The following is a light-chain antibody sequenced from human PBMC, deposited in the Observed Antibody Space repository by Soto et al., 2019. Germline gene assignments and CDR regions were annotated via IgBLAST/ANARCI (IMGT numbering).Light chain of an antibody. CDR1: QSVTTQ. CDR2: GAS. CDR3: QQYGGSTRT. J-gene: IGKJ1*01. Sequence: IVFSQSPGTLSLSPGERAPRSCGASQSVTTQLAWYQQKPGQAPRLIIHGASSRATGVPDRITGSGSGTDFTLSISRLEPEDFAVYYCQQYGGSTRTFGQGTKVDIK. V-gene: IGKV3-20*01.